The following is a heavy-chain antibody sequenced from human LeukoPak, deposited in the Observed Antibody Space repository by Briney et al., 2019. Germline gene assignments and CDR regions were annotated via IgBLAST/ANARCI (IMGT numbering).Heavy chain of an antibody. Sequence: GGSLRLSCAASGFTFSSYWMHWVRQAPGKGLVWVSRINSDGSSTSYADSVKGRFTISRDNSKNTLYLQMDSLRPEDTAVYYCAKDPRTGAVSGIFYFDYWGQGTLVTLSS. CDR2: INSDGSST. CDR3: AKDPRTGAVSGIFYFDY. V-gene: IGHV3-74*01. J-gene: IGHJ4*02. D-gene: IGHD6-19*01. CDR1: GFTFSSYW.